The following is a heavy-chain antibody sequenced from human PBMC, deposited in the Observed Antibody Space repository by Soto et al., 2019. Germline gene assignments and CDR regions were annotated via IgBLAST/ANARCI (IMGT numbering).Heavy chain of an antibody. CDR3: ARVVTYYYDSSGYSYFDY. Sequence: SETLSLTCTVSGGSISSGDYYWSWIRQPPGKGLECIGYIYYSGSTYYNPSLKSRVTISVDTSKNHFSLKLSSVTAADTAVYYCARVVTYYYDSSGYSYFDYWGQGTLVTVSS. D-gene: IGHD3-22*01. V-gene: IGHV4-30-4*01. J-gene: IGHJ4*02. CDR2: IYYSGST. CDR1: GGSISSGDYY.